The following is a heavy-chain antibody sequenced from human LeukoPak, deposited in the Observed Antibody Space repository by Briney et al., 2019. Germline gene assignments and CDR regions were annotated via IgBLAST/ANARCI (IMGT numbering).Heavy chain of an antibody. J-gene: IGHJ6*03. Sequence: PSETLSLTCAVYGGSFSGYYWSWIRQPPGKGLEWIGEINHSGSTNYNPSLKSRVTISVDTSKNQFSLKLSSVTAADTAVYYCARGGIYGDYKDYYYYYMVVWGKGPTVTVS. D-gene: IGHD4-17*01. CDR3: ARGGIYGDYKDYYYYYMVV. CDR1: GGSFSGYY. CDR2: INHSGST. V-gene: IGHV4-34*01.